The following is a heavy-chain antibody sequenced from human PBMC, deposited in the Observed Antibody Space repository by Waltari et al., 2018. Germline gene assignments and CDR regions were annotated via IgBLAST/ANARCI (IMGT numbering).Heavy chain of an antibody. V-gene: IGHV3-30*18. D-gene: IGHD5-12*01. CDR1: GFTFSSYG. CDR3: AKGRWLRLDY. J-gene: IGHJ4*02. CDR2: ISYDGSNK. Sequence: QVQLVESGGGVVQPGRSLRLSCAASGFTFSSYGMPWGRQAPGKGLEWVAVISYDGSNKYYADSVKGRFTISRDNSKNTLYLQMNSLRAEDTAVYYCAKGRWLRLDYWGQGTLVTVSS.